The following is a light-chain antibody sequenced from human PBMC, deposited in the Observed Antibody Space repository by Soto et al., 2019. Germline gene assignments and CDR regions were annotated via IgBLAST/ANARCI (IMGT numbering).Light chain of an antibody. CDR2: NNN. V-gene: IGLV1-40*01. J-gene: IGLJ2*01. CDR1: DSNIGTVYA. CDR3: QSYDASLSGVV. Sequence: QSVLTQPPSVSGAPGQRVTISCTGSDSNIGTVYAVHWYQQLPGTAPKLLIYNNNIRPSGVADRFSGSKSGTSASLAITGLQPEDEAFYYCQSYDASLSGVVFGGGTKL.